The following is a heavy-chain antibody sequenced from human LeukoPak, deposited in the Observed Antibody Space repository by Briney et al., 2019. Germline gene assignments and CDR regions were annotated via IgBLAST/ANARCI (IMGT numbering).Heavy chain of an antibody. Sequence: GGSLRLSCAASGFTFSSYSMNWVRQAPGKGLGWVANIKQDGSEKYYVGSVKGRFTISRDNAKNSLYLQMNSLRAEDTAVYYCAREGDGDSYFDYWGQGTLVTVSS. CDR2: IKQDGSEK. CDR1: GFTFSSYS. D-gene: IGHD4-17*01. CDR3: AREGDGDSYFDY. J-gene: IGHJ4*02. V-gene: IGHV3-7*01.